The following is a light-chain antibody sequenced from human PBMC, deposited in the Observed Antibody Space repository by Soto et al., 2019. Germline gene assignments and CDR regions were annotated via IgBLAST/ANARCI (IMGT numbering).Light chain of an antibody. Sequence: QSALTQPASVSGSPGQSVTISCTGTSGDVGTYTYVSWYLQHPGKAPKLMIYDVSNRPSGVSNRLSGSKSGNTASLTISGLQAEDEADYYCSSYSSSSTRDVFGTGTKVTVL. V-gene: IGLV2-14*01. CDR2: DVS. J-gene: IGLJ1*01. CDR1: SGDVGTYTY. CDR3: SSYSSSSTRDV.